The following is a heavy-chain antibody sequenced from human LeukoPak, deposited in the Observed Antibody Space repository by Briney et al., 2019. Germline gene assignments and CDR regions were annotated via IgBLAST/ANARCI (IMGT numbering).Heavy chain of an antibody. CDR1: GGSTSSYY. D-gene: IGHD3-22*01. J-gene: IGHJ2*01. V-gene: IGHV4-59*01. CDR2: IYYSGST. Sequence: SETLSLTCTVSGGSTSSYYWSWIRQPPGKGLEWIGYIYYSGSTNYNPSLKSRVTISVDTSKNQFSLKLSSVTAADTAVYYCARDKAPGYYYDKRILGYFDLWGRGTLVTVSS. CDR3: ARDKAPGYYYDKRILGYFDL.